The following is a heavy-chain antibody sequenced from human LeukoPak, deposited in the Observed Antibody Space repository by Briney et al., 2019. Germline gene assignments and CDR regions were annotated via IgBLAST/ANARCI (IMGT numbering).Heavy chain of an antibody. D-gene: IGHD4-17*01. CDR3: ARDEYGDYGWFDP. CDR2: ISSSSSYI. Sequence: GGSLRLSRAASGFTFSSYSMNWVRQAPGKGLEWVSSISSSSSYIYYADSVKGRFTISRDNAKNSLYLQMNSLRAEDTAVYYCARDEYGDYGWFDPWGQGTLVTVSS. V-gene: IGHV3-21*01. J-gene: IGHJ5*02. CDR1: GFTFSSYS.